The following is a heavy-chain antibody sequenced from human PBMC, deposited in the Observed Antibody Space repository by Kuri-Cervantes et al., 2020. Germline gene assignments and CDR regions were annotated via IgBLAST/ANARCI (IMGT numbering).Heavy chain of an antibody. CDR1: GYTFTSYG. J-gene: IGHJ4*02. CDR2: FDPEDGET. CDR3: ATSRLKLWLDY. D-gene: IGHD5-18*01. V-gene: IGHV1-24*01. Sequence: ASVKVSCKASGYTFTSYGISWVRQVPGKGLEWMGGFDPEDGETIYAQKFQGRVTMTEDTSTDTAYMELSSLRSEDTAVYYCATSRLKLWLDYWGQGTLVTVSS.